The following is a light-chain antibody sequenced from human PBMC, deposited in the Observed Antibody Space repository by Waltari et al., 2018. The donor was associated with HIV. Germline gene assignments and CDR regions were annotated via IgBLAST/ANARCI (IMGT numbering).Light chain of an antibody. J-gene: IGLJ2*01. CDR1: TSNIMGHP. CDR2: DYD. Sequence: QSVLTQPPSVSGAPGQRVTISCTGSTSNIMGHPVHWFRQLPGAAPKLLIYDYDGRPSGVSDRFSGSKSDTSASLAIAVLQAEDEADYYCQSYDDTVSLEVFGGGTRLTVL. V-gene: IGLV1-40*01. CDR3: QSYDDTVSLEV.